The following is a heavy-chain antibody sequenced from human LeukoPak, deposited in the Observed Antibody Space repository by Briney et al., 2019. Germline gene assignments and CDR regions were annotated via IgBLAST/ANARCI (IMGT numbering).Heavy chain of an antibody. V-gene: IGHV4-38-2*01. CDR3: VGGPDAFDI. CDR1: GYSISSGYY. CDR2: IYHSGST. D-gene: IGHD3-16*01. Sequence: SETLSLTCAVSGYSISSGYYWGWIRQPPGKGREWIGSIYHSGSTYYNPSLKSRVTISLDTSKNQFSLQLSSVTAADTAVYYCVGGPDAFDIWGQGTMVTVSS. J-gene: IGHJ3*02.